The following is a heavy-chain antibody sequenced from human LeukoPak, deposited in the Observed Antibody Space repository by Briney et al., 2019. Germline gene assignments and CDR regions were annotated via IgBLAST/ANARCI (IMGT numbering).Heavy chain of an antibody. V-gene: IGHV1-2*02. CDR1: GYTFTGYY. Sequence: ASVKVSCKASGYTFTGYYMHWVRQAPGQGLEWMGWINPNSGGTNYAQKFQGRVTMTRDTSISTAYMELSSLRAEDTALYYCAKGSGGSCYSPPDYWGQGTLVTVSS. J-gene: IGHJ4*02. CDR3: AKGSGGSCYSPPDY. D-gene: IGHD2-15*01. CDR2: INPNSGGT.